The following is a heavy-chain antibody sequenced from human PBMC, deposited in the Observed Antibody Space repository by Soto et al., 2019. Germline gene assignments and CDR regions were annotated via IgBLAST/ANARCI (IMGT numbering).Heavy chain of an antibody. J-gene: IGHJ6*02. CDR2: IIPIFGTA. CDR1: GGTFSSYA. CDR3: ARAGYCSGGSCYPRTYYYYGMDV. V-gene: IGHV1-69*13. D-gene: IGHD2-15*01. Sequence: GASVKVSCKASGGTFSSYAISWVRQTPGQGLEWMGGIIPIFGTANYAQKFQGRVTITADESTSTAYMELSSLRSEDTAVYYCARAGYCSGGSCYPRTYYYYGMDVWGQGTTVTVSS.